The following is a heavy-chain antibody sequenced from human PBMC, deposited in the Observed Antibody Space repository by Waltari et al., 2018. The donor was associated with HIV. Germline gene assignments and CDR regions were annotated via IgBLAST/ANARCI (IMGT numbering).Heavy chain of an antibody. Sequence: EVQLLESGGGLVQSGGSLRLSCAASGFTLSRRLLTWSPQAPGKGLEWVSAISGSGGSTYYADSVKGRFTISRDNSKNTLYLQMNSLRAEDTAVYYCAKDLVLMVYGDPGYWGQGTLVTVSS. V-gene: IGHV3-23*01. CDR1: GFTLSRRL. CDR2: ISGSGGST. CDR3: AKDLVLMVYGDPGY. D-gene: IGHD2-8*01. J-gene: IGHJ4*02.